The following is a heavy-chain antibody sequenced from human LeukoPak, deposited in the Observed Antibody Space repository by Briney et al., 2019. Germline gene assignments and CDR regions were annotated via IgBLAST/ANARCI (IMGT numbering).Heavy chain of an antibody. CDR3: ARIDCSGGSCYFPDAFDI. Sequence: AASVKVSCKASGYTFTGYYMHWVRQAPGQGLEWMGWINTKTGNPTYAQGFTGRFVFPLDTSVSTAYLQISSLKAEDTAVYYCARIDCSGGSCYFPDAFDIWGQGTIVTVSS. CDR2: INTKTGNP. D-gene: IGHD2-15*01. V-gene: IGHV7-4-1*02. J-gene: IGHJ3*02. CDR1: GYTFTGYY.